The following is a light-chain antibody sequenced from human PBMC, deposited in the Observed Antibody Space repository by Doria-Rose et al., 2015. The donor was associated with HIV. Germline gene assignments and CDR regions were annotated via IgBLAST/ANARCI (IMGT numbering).Light chain of an antibody. J-gene: IGKJ4*01. CDR3: QQSYSTPLT. Sequence: SLSASVGDRVTITCRASQSISSYLNWYQRKPGKAPNLLIHAASSLQSGVPSRFSGSGSGTDFTLTISSLQPEDFVTYYCQQSYSTPLTFGGGTKVEIK. V-gene: IGKV1-39*01. CDR1: QSISSY. CDR2: AAS.